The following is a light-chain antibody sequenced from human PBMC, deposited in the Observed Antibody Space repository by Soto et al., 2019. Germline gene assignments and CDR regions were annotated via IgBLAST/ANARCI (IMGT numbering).Light chain of an antibody. V-gene: IGKV2-28*01. CDR1: QSLLHSNGNIY. Sequence: DIVLTQSPLSLPVTPGEPASISCRSSQSLLHSNGNIYLDWYLQKPGQSPQLLIYLGSIRASGVPDRFSGSGSGIHFTLKNTRVEAEDVGVYYCMQAVQAPRTFGQGTKVEIK. J-gene: IGKJ1*01. CDR3: MQAVQAPRT. CDR2: LGS.